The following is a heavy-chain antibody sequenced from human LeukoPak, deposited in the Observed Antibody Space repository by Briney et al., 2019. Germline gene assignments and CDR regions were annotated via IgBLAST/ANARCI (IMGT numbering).Heavy chain of an antibody. J-gene: IGHJ3*02. Sequence: ASVKVSCKASGYTFTGYYLHWVRQVPGQGLEWMGWINSNNGGTNYAQKFQGRVTMTRDTSISTAYMDLSRLKSDDTAIYYCVRVGVLWFGELGVFDIWGQGTVVTVSS. D-gene: IGHD3-10*01. CDR3: VRVGVLWFGELGVFDI. CDR1: GYTFTGYY. V-gene: IGHV1-2*02. CDR2: INSNNGGT.